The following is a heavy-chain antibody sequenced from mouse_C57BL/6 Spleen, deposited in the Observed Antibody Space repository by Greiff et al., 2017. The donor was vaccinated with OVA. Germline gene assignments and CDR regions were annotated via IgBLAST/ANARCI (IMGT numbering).Heavy chain of an antibody. V-gene: IGHV5-4*01. CDR3: ARDGYGYYFDY. CDR1: GFTFSSYA. CDR2: ISDGGSYT. Sequence: DVMLVESGGGLVKPGGSLKLSCAASGFTFSSYAMSWVRQTPEKRLEWVATISDGGSYTYYPDNVKGRFTISRDNAKNNLYLQMSHLKSEDTAMYYCARDGYGYYFDYWGQGTTLTVSS. J-gene: IGHJ2*01. D-gene: IGHD1-1*02.